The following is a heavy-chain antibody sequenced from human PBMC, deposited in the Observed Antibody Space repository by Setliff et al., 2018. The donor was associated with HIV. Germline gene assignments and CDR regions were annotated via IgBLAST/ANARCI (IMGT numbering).Heavy chain of an antibody. J-gene: IGHJ4*02. CDR1: GFSISSGFY. Sequence: SETLSLTCNVSGFSISSGFYWGWIRQPPGKGLEWIGSIYHSGSTYYNPDPSLTGRVTISLDTSKNQFSLKLAFVTAADTAVYHCARYSTLTTNFDYWGQGTLVTVSS. CDR3: ARYSTLTTNFDY. D-gene: IGHD4-17*01. CDR2: IYHSGST. V-gene: IGHV4-38-2*02.